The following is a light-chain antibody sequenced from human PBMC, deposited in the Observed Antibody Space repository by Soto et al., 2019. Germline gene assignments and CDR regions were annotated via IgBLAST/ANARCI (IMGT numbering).Light chain of an antibody. Sequence: QSVLTQPPSASGSPGLSVTISCTGTSSDVGGYNYVSWYQQHPGKAPKLMIYEVSKRPSGVPDRFSGSRSGNTASLTVSGLQAVDEADYYCSSDAGSRYVFGTGTKITVV. J-gene: IGLJ1*01. V-gene: IGLV2-8*01. CDR3: SSDAGSRYV. CDR2: EVS. CDR1: SSDVGGYNY.